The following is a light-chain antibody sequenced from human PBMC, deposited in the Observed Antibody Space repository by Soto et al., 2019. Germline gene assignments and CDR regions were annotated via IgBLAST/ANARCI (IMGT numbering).Light chain of an antibody. CDR2: DAS. Sequence: EFVWTQTTGTLSLSPGERATLSCRASQTVRNNYLAWYQQKPGQAPRLLIYDASSRATGIPDRFSGGGSGTDFTLTISRLEPEDFAVYYCQQFSSYPLTLGGGTKVNIK. CDR1: QTVRNNY. V-gene: IGKV3-20*01. J-gene: IGKJ4*01. CDR3: QQFSSYPLT.